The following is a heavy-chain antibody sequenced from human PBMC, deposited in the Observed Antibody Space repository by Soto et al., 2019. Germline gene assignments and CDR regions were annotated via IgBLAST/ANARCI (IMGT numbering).Heavy chain of an antibody. CDR1: GDSISSSSYC. D-gene: IGHD6-19*01. V-gene: IGHV4-39*01. Sequence: ETLSLTCTVAGDSISSSSYCWGWIRQPPGKGLEWIGSIYSSGTYDNPSLKSRVTMSVDTSKNQFSLNVSSVTAADTAVYYCTGRLRVVAGIYYIDYWGQGTLVTVS. CDR3: TGRLRVVAGIYYIDY. J-gene: IGHJ4*02. CDR2: IYSSGT.